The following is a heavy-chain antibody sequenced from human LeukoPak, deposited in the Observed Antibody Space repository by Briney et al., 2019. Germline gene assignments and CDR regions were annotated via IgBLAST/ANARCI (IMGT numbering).Heavy chain of an antibody. J-gene: IGHJ5*02. CDR1: GYTFTGYY. CDR3: ARDLRLEPSWFDP. D-gene: IGHD1-1*01. V-gene: IGHV1-2*02. Sequence: GASVKVSCKASGYTFTGYYMHWVRQAPGQGLEWMGWINPNSGGTNYAQKFQGRVTMTRDTSISTAYMELSRLRSADTAVYYCARDLRLEPSWFDPWGQGTLVTVSS. CDR2: INPNSGGT.